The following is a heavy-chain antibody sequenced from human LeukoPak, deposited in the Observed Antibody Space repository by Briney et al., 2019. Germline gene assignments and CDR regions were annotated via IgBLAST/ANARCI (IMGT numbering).Heavy chain of an antibody. J-gene: IGHJ4*02. Sequence: PGGSLRLSCAASGFTFNRFSMNWVRQAPGKGLEWILYISSSSSSIHYADSVKGRFTISRDNAKNSLYLQMNSLRAEDTGVYYCAREKPYGDYAPGDFWGQGTLVTVSS. V-gene: IGHV3-48*01. CDR3: AREKPYGDYAPGDF. D-gene: IGHD4-17*01. CDR1: GFTFNRFS. CDR2: ISSSSSSI.